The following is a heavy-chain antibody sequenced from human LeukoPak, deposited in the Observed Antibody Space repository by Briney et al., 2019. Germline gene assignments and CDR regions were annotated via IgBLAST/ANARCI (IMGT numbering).Heavy chain of an antibody. CDR1: GGTLNNYG. D-gene: IGHD3/OR15-3a*01. V-gene: IGHV1-69*06. J-gene: IGHJ4*02. CDR3: ATDPHSDFWTGYYWDS. CDR2: IIPIFGPA. Sequence: GASVKVSCKASGGTLNNYGISWLRQAPGQGLECMGRIIPIFGPALYAPQFKGRVTITADTSTSTAYVEVTSLISEDTAVYFCATDPHSDFWTGYYWDSWGQGTLVTVSS.